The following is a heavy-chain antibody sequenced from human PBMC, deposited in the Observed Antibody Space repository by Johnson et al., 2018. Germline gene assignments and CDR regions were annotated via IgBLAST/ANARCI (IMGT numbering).Heavy chain of an antibody. CDR1: GFTFSSYG. CDR3: AKDDPRYGMDV. V-gene: IGHV3-30*18. CDR2: ISYDGSNK. J-gene: IGHJ6*02. Sequence: VQLVESGGGVVKPGRSLRLSCAASGFTFSSYGMHWVRQAPGKGLEWVAVISYDGSNKYYADSVKGRFTISRDNSKNTLYLQMNSLRAGDPAVYYCAKDDPRYGMDVWGQGTTVTVSS.